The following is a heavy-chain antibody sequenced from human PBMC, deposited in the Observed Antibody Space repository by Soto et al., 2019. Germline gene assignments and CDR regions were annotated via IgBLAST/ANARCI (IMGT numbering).Heavy chain of an antibody. J-gene: IGHJ4*01. V-gene: IGHV5-51*01. CDR1: GYSFTTYW. CDR2: IYPGDSDT. CDR3: ARHSTSAPKDY. D-gene: IGHD3-10*01. Sequence: PGESLKISCKGSGYSFTTYWIAWVRKMPGKGLEWVGSIYPGDSDTRYSPFFEGHVTISVDKSISTAFLQWNSLKASDNAIYYGARHSTSAPKDYWGQGTLVTVSS.